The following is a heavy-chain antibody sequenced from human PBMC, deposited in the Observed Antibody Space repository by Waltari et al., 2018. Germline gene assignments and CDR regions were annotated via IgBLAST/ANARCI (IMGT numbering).Heavy chain of an antibody. Sequence: EVQLVESGGDLVQPGGSLRLSCAASGFTLSGYPMNWVRQAPGKGLEWISYISGTGKTIYYADSVKGRFTISRDNAQNSLCLQMNSLRVEDTAVYYCARVSGFRIATEAVFDYWGQGTLVTVSS. V-gene: IGHV3-48*03. CDR2: ISGTGKTI. CDR1: GFTLSGYP. J-gene: IGHJ4*02. D-gene: IGHD6-13*01. CDR3: ARVSGFRIATEAVFDY.